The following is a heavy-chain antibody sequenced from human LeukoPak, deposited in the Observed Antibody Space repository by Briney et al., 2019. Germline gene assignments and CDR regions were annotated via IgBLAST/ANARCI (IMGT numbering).Heavy chain of an antibody. CDR2: IYYSGST. V-gene: IGHV4-59*01. D-gene: IGHD6-19*01. CDR3: VRGSGWYLY. J-gene: IGHJ4*02. Sequence: PSETLSLTCTVSGGSISTYYWSWIRQPPGKGPEWIGYIYYSGSTNYNPSLKSRVTISVDTSKNQHSLKLNSLSAADTAVYYCVRGSGWYLYWGQGTLVTVSS. CDR1: GGSISTYY.